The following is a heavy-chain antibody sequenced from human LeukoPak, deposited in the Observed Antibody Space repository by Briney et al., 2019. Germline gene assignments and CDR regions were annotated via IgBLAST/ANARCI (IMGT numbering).Heavy chain of an antibody. D-gene: IGHD7-27*01. CDR2: IYYTGST. Sequence: SETLSLTCTVSGGSISNYYWSWIRQPPGKGLEWIGYIYYTGSTKNNPSLKSRVTLSVDSSKTQFSLKLNSVTAADTAVYYCAKSPSWGSGLDAFDIWGQGTMVTVPS. J-gene: IGHJ3*02. CDR3: AKSPSWGSGLDAFDI. CDR1: GGSISNYY. V-gene: IGHV4-59*01.